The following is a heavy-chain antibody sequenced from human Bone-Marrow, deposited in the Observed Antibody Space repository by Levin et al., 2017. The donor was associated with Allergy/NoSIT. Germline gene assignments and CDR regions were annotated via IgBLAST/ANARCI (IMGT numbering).Heavy chain of an antibody. CDR1: GGPISSHY. V-gene: IGHV4-59*11. CDR3: ARGAYDFWGYYYYYYLDV. J-gene: IGHJ6*03. D-gene: IGHD3-3*01. CDR2: ISDTGDS. Sequence: SETLSLTCTVSGGPISSHYWSWIRQSPGKGLEWIGFISDTGDSDYNPSLKSRVTIAIDTSKDNFSLKVTSVTAADTAVYYCARGAYDFWGYYYYYYLDVWGKGTTVTVSS.